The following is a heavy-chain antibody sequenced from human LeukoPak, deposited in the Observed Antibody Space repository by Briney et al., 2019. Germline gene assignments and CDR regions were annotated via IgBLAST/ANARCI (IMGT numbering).Heavy chain of an antibody. CDR1: GGSLSSGDFY. V-gene: IGHV4-31*03. Sequence: SETLSLTCTVSGGSLSSGDFYWTWIRQHPGKGLGWLEYIYCSGSTYYNPSLKSRITISIDTSESLFSLNMSSVTAADTAVYYCARRTSEAPGWFFDIWGRGTLVTVSS. CDR3: ARRTSEAPGWFFDI. J-gene: IGHJ2*01. CDR2: IYCSGST.